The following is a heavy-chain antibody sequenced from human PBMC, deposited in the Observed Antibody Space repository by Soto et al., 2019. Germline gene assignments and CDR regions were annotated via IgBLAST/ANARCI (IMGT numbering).Heavy chain of an antibody. CDR2: IKSKTDGGTT. D-gene: IGHD2-2*01. V-gene: IGHV3-15*07. J-gene: IGHJ6*02. CDR1: GFTFSNAW. CDR3: TTDHGCSSTSCSRFYYYYYGMDV. Sequence: EVQLVESGGGLVKPGGSLRLSCAASGFTFSNAWMNWVRQAPGKGLEWVGRIKSKTDGGTTDYAAPVKGRFTISRADSKNTLYLQRNSLKTEDTAVYYCTTDHGCSSTSCSRFYYYYYGMDVWGQGTTVTVCS.